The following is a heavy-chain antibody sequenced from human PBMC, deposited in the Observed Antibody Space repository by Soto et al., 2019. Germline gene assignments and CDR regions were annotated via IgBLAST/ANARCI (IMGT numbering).Heavy chain of an antibody. CDR3: AKDAERATLTGFAGTFDDY. V-gene: IGHV3-23*01. CDR2: ISGSGGST. D-gene: IGHD6-13*01. CDR1: GFTFSSYA. J-gene: IGHJ4*02. Sequence: GGSLRLSCAASGFTFSSYAMSWVRQAPGKGLEWVSAISGSGGSTYYADSVKGRFTISRDNSKNTLYLQMNSLRAEDTAVYYCAKDAERATLTGFAGTFDDYWGQGTLVTVSS.